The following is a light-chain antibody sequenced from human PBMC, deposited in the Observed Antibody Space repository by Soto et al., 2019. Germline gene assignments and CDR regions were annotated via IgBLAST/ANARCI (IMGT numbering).Light chain of an antibody. J-gene: IGKJ4*01. Sequence: EIVLTQSPATLSLSPGERATLSCRASQNIDNYLAWYQQKPGQAPRLLISDASNRATGIPARFSGSGSGTDFTLTISSLEPEDFALYYWQQRSNWPGTFGGGTKVDIK. CDR3: QQRSNWPGT. CDR2: DAS. V-gene: IGKV3-11*01. CDR1: QNIDNY.